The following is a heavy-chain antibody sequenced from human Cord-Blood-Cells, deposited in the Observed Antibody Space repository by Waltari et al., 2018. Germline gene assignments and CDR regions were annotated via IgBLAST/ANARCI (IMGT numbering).Heavy chain of an antibody. J-gene: IGHJ5*02. V-gene: IGHV1-18*01. CDR2: ISAYNGNT. Sequence: QVQLVQSGAEVKKPGASVKVSCTASGYTFTSYGISWVRPAPGQGLEWMGWISAYNGNTNYAQKLQGRVTMTTDTSTSTAYMELRSLRSDDTAVYYCARDSRGSSSWYELDPWGQGTLVTVSS. D-gene: IGHD6-13*01. CDR1: GYTFTSYG. CDR3: ARDSRGSSSWYELDP.